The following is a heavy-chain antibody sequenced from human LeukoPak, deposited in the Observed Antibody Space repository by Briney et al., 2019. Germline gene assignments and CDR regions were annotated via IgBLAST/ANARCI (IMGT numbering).Heavy chain of an antibody. V-gene: IGHV4-34*01. CDR1: GGSFSGYY. Sequence: PSETLSPTCAVYGGSFSGYYWSWIRQPPGKGLEWIGEINHSGSTNYNPSLKSRVTISVDTSKNQFSLKLSSVTAADTAVYYCAMRYCSSTSCYPFDYWGQGTLVTVSS. CDR3: AMRYCSSTSCYPFDY. CDR2: INHSGST. J-gene: IGHJ4*02. D-gene: IGHD2-2*01.